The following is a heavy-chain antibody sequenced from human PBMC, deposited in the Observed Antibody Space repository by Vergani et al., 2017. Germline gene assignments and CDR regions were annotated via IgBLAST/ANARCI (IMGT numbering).Heavy chain of an antibody. CDR1: GGSISSSSYY. V-gene: IGHV4-39*01. J-gene: IGHJ4*02. CDR3: ARLGLSSSWHRGYFDY. CDR2: IYYSGST. Sequence: QLQLQESGPGLVKPSETLSLTCTVSGGSISSSSYYWGWIRQPPGKGLEWIGSIYYSGSTYYNPSLKSRVTISVDTSKNQFSLQLSSVTAADTAVYYCARLGLSSSWHRGYFDYWGQGTLVTVSS. D-gene: IGHD6-13*01.